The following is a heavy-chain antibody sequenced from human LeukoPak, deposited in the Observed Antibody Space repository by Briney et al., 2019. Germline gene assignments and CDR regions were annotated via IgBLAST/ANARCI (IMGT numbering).Heavy chain of an antibody. J-gene: IGHJ4*02. V-gene: IGHV4-39*07. CDR1: GVSISTTPYY. CDR3: ARLGGWGGALSFFDS. D-gene: IGHD3-16*01. CDR2: MLYRGST. Sequence: PSETLSLTCTVSGVSISTTPYYWGWVRQTPGKGLEWIGSMLYRGSTYYSPSLRSRVIISVDASKNQFFLTLSPVTAADTAVYCCARLGGWGGALSFFDSWGQGTLITVSS.